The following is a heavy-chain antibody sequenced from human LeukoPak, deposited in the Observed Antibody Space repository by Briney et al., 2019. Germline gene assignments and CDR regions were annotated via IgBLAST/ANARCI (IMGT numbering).Heavy chain of an antibody. J-gene: IGHJ4*02. CDR1: GGSISSSYYY. D-gene: IGHD2-8*02. CDR3: ARDGFGGVVYY. Sequence: SETLSLTCTVSGGSISSSYYYWGWIRQPPGKGLEWIGSIYYSGSTYYNPSLKSRVTISVDTSKNQFSLKLRSVTAADTAVYYCARDGFGGVVYYWGQGTLVTVSS. V-gene: IGHV4-39*02. CDR2: IYYSGST.